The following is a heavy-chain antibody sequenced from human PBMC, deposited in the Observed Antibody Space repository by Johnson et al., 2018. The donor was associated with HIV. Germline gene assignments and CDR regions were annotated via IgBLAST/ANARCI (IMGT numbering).Heavy chain of an antibody. CDR2: IRYDGSNK. CDR1: GFTFSSYA. Sequence: QVQLVESGGGVVQPGRSLRLSCVASGFTFSSYAMHWVRQAPGKGLEWVAVIRYDGSNKYYADSVKGQFIISRDNSRNTLYLQMNSLRAEDTAVNYRAKDNGNYGENAFDIWGRGTMVTVSS. D-gene: IGHD1-7*01. V-gene: IGHV3-33*06. J-gene: IGHJ3*02. CDR3: AKDNGNYGENAFDI.